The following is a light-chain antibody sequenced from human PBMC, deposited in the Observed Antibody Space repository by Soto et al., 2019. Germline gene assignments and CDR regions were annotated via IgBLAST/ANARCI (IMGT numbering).Light chain of an antibody. Sequence: EIVLTQSPATLSLSPGERATLSCGASQSVSSYLAWYQQKPGQAPRLLIYDASNRATGIPARFSGSGSGTDFTLTISSLEPEDFAVYYCQQRSNWPPTFGQGTKV. V-gene: IGKV3-11*01. CDR1: QSVSSY. CDR2: DAS. CDR3: QQRSNWPPT. J-gene: IGKJ1*01.